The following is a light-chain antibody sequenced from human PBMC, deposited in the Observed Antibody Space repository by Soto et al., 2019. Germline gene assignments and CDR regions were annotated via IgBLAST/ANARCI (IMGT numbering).Light chain of an antibody. CDR2: DAS. V-gene: IGKV1-5*01. CDR1: QSISSW. CDR3: QQLNSYPLT. Sequence: DIQSTQSPSTLSSSVGDRVTITCGASQSISSWLAWYQQKPGKAPKLLIYDASSLRSGVPSRFSGSGSGTAFTLTISSLQPDDFATYYCQQLNSYPLTFGGGTKVDIK. J-gene: IGKJ4*01.